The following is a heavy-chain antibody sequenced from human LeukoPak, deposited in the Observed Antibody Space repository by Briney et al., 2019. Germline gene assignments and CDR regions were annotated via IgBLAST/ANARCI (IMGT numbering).Heavy chain of an antibody. CDR1: GFTFSSYG. V-gene: IGHV3-30*02. D-gene: IGHD4-11*01. CDR3: AKEVTTVTPNWFDP. CDR2: IRYDGSNK. Sequence: GGSLRLSCAASGFTFSSYGMHWVRQAPGKGLEWVAFIRYDGSNKYYADSVKGRFTISRDNSKNTLYLQMNGLRAEDTAVYYCAKEVTTVTPNWFDPWGQGTLVTVSS. J-gene: IGHJ5*02.